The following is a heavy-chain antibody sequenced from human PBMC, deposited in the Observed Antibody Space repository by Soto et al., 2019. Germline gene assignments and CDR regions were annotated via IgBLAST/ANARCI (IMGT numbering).Heavy chain of an antibody. J-gene: IGHJ5*02. D-gene: IGHD3-10*01. CDR3: LGSWIDP. V-gene: IGHV3-15*01. Sequence: GGSLRLSCAASGFTFINAWVSWVRQAPGKGLEWVGRIKSASAGGTTDYAAPVKGRFTVSRDDSKNTVYLQMNSLKIEDTGVYYCLGSWIDPWGQGTLVTVSS. CDR2: IKSASAGGTT. CDR1: GFTFINAW.